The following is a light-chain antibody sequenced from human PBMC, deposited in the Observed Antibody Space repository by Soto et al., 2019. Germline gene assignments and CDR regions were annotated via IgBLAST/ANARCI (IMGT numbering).Light chain of an antibody. CDR1: QSVSNNY. Sequence: EIVLTQSPGTLSLSPGERATLSCRASQSVSNNYVARYQQRPGQTPRLLIYAASSRATGVPDRFSGSGSGTDFTLTISRLEPEDFAVYYCQQYGSSPLTFGGGTKVEVK. CDR2: AAS. CDR3: QQYGSSPLT. V-gene: IGKV3-20*01. J-gene: IGKJ4*01.